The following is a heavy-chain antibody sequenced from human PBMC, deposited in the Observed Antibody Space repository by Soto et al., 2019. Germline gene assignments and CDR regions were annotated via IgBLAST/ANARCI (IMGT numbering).Heavy chain of an antibody. J-gene: IGHJ4*02. V-gene: IGHV1-18*01. CDR2: ISASDGST. Sequence: QLVQSGGEVKKPGASVRVSCKASGYAFSFGFSWVRQAPGQGLEWMGWISASDGSTNSAPRFRGRITFTTDTSTNTAYMDLLSLTSDDTAVYFCATYYFGSGSYYRFDNWGQGTLVTVSS. CDR3: ATYYFGSGSYYRFDN. D-gene: IGHD3-10*01. CDR1: GYAFSFG.